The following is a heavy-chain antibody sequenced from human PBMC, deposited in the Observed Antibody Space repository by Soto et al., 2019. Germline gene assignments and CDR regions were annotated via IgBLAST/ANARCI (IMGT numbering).Heavy chain of an antibody. J-gene: IGHJ4*02. CDR1: GGPLSRGGYS. CDR3: ARGQVVAAQH. CDR2: IYHSGST. Sequence: PSGAPSLPCAVSGGPLSRGGYSLGCIRQPPGKGLEWIGYIYHSGSTYYNPSLKSRVTISVDRSKNQFSLKLSSVTAADTAVYYCARGQVVAAQHWGQGTLVTVSS. D-gene: IGHD2-15*01. V-gene: IGHV4-30-2*01.